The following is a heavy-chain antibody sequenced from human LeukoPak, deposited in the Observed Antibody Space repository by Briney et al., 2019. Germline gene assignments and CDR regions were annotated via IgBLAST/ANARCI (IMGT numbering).Heavy chain of an antibody. V-gene: IGHV1-2*02. CDR2: VNPNSGGT. CDR1: GYTFTGYY. J-gene: IGHJ6*03. CDR3: ARDLGPNYYYYYYMDV. Sequence: ASVKVSCKASGYTFTGYYMHWVRQAPGQGLEWMGWVNPNSGGTNYAQKFQGRVTMTRDTSISTAYMELSRLRSEDTAVYYCARDLGPNYYYYYYMDVWGKGTTVTVSS. D-gene: IGHD1-26*01.